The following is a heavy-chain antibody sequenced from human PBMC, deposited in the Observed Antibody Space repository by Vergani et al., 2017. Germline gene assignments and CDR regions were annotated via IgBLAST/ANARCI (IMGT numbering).Heavy chain of an antibody. Sequence: QVQLQEAGPGLVKPSQSLSLTCTVSGGSISYWCWSWLRQPAGKGLEWIGRLCPSGSTNYKPSLKSRVTMSIDTSKNTVFLQMHSLRAEDTAIYYCVKEKIDLGSYFFDSWGHGILVTVSS. CDR3: VKEKIDLGSYFFDS. J-gene: IGHJ4*01. CDR2: LCPSGST. D-gene: IGHD2/OR15-2a*01. CDR1: GGSISYWC. V-gene: IGHV4-4*07.